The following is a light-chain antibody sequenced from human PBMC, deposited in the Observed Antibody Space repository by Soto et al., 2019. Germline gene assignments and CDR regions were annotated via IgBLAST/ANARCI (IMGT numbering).Light chain of an antibody. CDR3: QHYSNWPPT. J-gene: IGKJ3*01. Sequence: EMVMTQSPATLSVSPGERVTISCRASESVHRNLAWYQQKPGQGPSLLIYYASTRATGVPDRFTGSGSGTEFTLNISSLQSEDFGVYHCQHYSNWPPTFGPGTKVEIK. CDR2: YAS. CDR1: ESVHRN. V-gene: IGKV3-15*01.